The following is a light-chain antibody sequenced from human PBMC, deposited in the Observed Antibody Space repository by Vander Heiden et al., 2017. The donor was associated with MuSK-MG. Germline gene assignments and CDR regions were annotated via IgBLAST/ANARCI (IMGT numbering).Light chain of an antibody. J-gene: IGLJ1*01. CDR3: AAWDDSRSGYYV. V-gene: IGLV1-47*01. CDR1: SSNIGSNY. Sequence: VTLSCSGSSSNIGSNYVYWYQQLPGTAPKLLIYRNNQRPSGVPDRFSGSKSGTSASLAISGLRSEDEADYYCAAWDDSRSGYYVFGTGTKVTVL. CDR2: RNN.